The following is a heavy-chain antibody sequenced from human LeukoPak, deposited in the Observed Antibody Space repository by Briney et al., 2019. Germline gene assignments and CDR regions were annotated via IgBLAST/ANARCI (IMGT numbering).Heavy chain of an antibody. V-gene: IGHV3-23*01. CDR3: AKGHGGSGSYYRPFDY. D-gene: IGHD3-10*01. CDR2: ISGSGGST. Sequence: PGGSLRLSCVASGFTFSSYAMSWVRQAPGKGLEWVSAISGSGGSTFYADSVKGRFTISRDNSKNTLYLQMNSLRAEDTAVYYCAKGHGGSGSYYRPFDYWGQGTLVTVSS. J-gene: IGHJ4*02. CDR1: GFTFSSYA.